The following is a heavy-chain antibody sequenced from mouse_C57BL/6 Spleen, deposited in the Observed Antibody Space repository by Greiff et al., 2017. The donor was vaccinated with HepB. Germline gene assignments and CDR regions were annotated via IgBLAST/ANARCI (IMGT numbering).Heavy chain of an antibody. J-gene: IGHJ3*01. D-gene: IGHD1-1*01. CDR2: IRPSDSDT. V-gene: IGHV1-74*01. Sequence: VQLQQPGAELVKPGASVKVSCKASGYTFTSYWMHWVKQRPGQGLEWIGRIRPSDSDTNYNQKFKGKATLTVDKSSSTAYMQLSSLTSEDSAVYYCAIGFYYGSSPAWFAYWGQGTLVTVSA. CDR3: AIGFYYGSSPAWFAY. CDR1: GYTFTSYW.